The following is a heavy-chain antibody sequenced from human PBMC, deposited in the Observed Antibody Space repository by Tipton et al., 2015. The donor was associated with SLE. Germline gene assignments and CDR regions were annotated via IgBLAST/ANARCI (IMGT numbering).Heavy chain of an antibody. V-gene: IGHV3-74*01. D-gene: IGHD4-23*01. CDR1: GFTFSSYW. CDR2: INSDGSST. J-gene: IGHJ5*02. CDR3: ARGSGGYGGNP. Sequence: GSLRLSCAASGFTFSSYWMHWVRQAPGKGLVWVSRINSDGSSTSYADSVKGRFTISRDNAKNTLFLQMNSLRAEDTAVYYCARGSGGYGGNPWGQGTLVTVSS.